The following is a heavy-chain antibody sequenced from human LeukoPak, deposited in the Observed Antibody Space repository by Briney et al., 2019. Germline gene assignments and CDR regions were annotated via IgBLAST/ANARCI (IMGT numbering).Heavy chain of an antibody. CDR3: AWYGVTHGLDV. V-gene: IGHV3-7*01. J-gene: IGHJ6*02. CDR1: GFSLSNYW. D-gene: IGHD3-10*01. CDR2: INQDGSDK. Sequence: RSGGSLRLSCAASGFSLSNYWMGWVRQAPGKGLEWVANINQDGSDKYYVDSVMGRFTISKDNAKNSVYLQMNSLRPEDTAIYYCAWYGVTHGLDVWGQGTTVTVSS.